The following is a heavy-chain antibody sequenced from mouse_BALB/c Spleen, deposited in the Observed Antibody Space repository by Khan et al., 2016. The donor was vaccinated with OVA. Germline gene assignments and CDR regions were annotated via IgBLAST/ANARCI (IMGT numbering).Heavy chain of an antibody. V-gene: IGHV2-3*01. D-gene: IGHD2-13*01. Sequence: QVQLKQPGPGLAAPSQSLSITCTVSGFSLTNYGVNWARHSPGKGLEWLGVIWGDGSTNYHSGLISRLIISKDNSKNQVFLKLNSLQTGDTATYYCARCTATTRSCYTMDGWGQGTSGTVCS. CDR1: GFSLTNYG. CDR2: IWGDGST. CDR3: ARCTATTRSCYTMDG. J-gene: IGHJ4*01.